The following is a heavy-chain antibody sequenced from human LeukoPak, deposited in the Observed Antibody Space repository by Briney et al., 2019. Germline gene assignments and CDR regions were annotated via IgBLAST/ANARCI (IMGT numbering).Heavy chain of an antibody. CDR3: ARLGLIKGISYMDV. CDR1: GFTFSSYW. J-gene: IGHJ6*03. V-gene: IGHV3-7*01. D-gene: IGHD3-10*01. Sequence: GGSLRLSCAASGFTFSSYWMSWVRQAPGKGLGWVANIKQDGSEKYYVDSVKGRFTISRDNAKNSLYLQMNSLRAEDTAVYYCARLGLIKGISYMDVWGKGTTVTVSS. CDR2: IKQDGSEK.